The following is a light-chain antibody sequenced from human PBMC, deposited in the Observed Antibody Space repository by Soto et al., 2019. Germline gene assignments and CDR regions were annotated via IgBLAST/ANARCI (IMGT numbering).Light chain of an antibody. V-gene: IGKV3-20*01. CDR2: AAS. J-gene: IGKJ5*01. CDR3: QQYGSSLIT. CDR1: QSVSSSY. Sequence: EIVLTQSPGTLSLSPGERATLSCRASQSVSSSYLAWYQQKPGQAPRLLIYAASSGATGIPDRFSGSGSETDFTLTISRLEPEDFAVYYCQQYGSSLITFGQGTRLEIK.